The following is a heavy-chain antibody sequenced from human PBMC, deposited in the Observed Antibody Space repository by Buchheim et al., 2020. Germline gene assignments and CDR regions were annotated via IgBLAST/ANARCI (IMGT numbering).Heavy chain of an antibody. CDR1: GFAFTNYA. CDR2: ISGSGDNT. J-gene: IGHJ4*02. CDR3: AKGAHSSSKGDMSDY. D-gene: IGHD3-16*01. V-gene: IGHV3-23*01. Sequence: EVQLLESGGGLVQPGGSLRLSCAASGFAFTNYAMSWVRQAPGKGLEWVSAISGSGDNTDYADSVKGRLTIPRDNSKNTLDLQMNSLRVEDTAVYYCAKGAHSSSKGDMSDYWGQGTL.